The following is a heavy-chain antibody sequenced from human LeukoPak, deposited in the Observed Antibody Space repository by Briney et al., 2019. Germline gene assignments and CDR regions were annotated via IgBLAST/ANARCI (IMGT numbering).Heavy chain of an antibody. D-gene: IGHD4-23*01. CDR2: IRDDGGNK. CDR3: AKDWHAHGGPSWFDP. Sequence: GGSLRLSCAASGFTFSSYGMHWVRQAPGKGLEWVAFIRDDGGNKNYADSLKGRFTVSRDNSKNTLYLQMNSLRPEDTAQYYCAKDWHAHGGPSWFDPWGQGTLVTVSS. V-gene: IGHV3-30*02. CDR1: GFTFSSYG. J-gene: IGHJ5*02.